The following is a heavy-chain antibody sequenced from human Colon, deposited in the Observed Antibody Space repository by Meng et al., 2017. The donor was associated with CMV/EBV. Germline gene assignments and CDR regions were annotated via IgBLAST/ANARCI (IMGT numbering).Heavy chain of an antibody. D-gene: IGHD1-14*01. Sequence: SVTVSCKTSGYGFTDFYIHWVRQAPGQGLEWMGWINPKGGGTSYARKFRGRVTMTRDASISTAYLEVNRLTSDDTAVYFCARGRMWVVPADFHGIDSWGPGTKVTVSS. CDR2: INPKGGGT. J-gene: IGHJ6*02. CDR1: GYGFTDFY. CDR3: ARGRMWVVPADFHGIDS. V-gene: IGHV1-2*07.